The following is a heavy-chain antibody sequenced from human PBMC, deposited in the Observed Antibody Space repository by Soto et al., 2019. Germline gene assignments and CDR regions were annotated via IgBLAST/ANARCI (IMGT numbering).Heavy chain of an antibody. CDR1: GYTFTSYD. D-gene: IGHD3-10*01. CDR2: MNPNSGNT. Sequence: QVQLVQSGAEVKKPGASVKVSCKASGYTFTSYDINWVRQATGQGLEWMGWMNPNSGNTGYAQKFQGRVTMTRNTSXSXXDMELSSLRSEDTAVYYCARGYYGSGSDYYYGMDVWGQGTTVTVSS. CDR3: ARGYYGSGSDYYYGMDV. V-gene: IGHV1-8*01. J-gene: IGHJ6*02.